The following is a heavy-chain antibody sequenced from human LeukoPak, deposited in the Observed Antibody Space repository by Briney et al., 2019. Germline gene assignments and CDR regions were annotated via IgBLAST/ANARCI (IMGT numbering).Heavy chain of an antibody. J-gene: IGHJ4*02. CDR3: ARLYLPATRFDY. CDR1: GGSISSSNW. V-gene: IGHV4-4*02. D-gene: IGHD5-24*01. CDR2: IYTSGST. Sequence: SSETLSLTCAVSGGSISSSNWWSWVRQPPGKGLEWIGRIYTSGSTNYNPSLKSRVTISVDTSKNQFSLKLTSVTAADTAVYYCARLYLPATRFDYWGQGTLVTVSS.